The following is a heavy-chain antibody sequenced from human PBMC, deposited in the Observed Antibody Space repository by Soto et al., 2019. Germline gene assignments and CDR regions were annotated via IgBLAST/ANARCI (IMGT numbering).Heavy chain of an antibody. CDR3: ARGEAPPIRRHYYYYGMDV. CDR1: GFTFSSYA. D-gene: IGHD2-21*01. Sequence: ASVKVSCKASGFTFSSYAMSWVRQAPGKGLEWVSAVGTGGTAYYADSVKGRFTISRDNSKNTLYLQMNSLRSEDTAVYYCARGEAPPIRRHYYYYGMDVWGQGATVTVSS. J-gene: IGHJ6*02. V-gene: IGHV3-23*01. CDR2: VGTGGTA.